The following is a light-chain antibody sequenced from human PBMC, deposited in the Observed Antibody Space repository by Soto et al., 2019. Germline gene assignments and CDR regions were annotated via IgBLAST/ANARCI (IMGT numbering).Light chain of an antibody. CDR3: MQALQSPLT. J-gene: IGKJ1*01. CDR2: MGS. CDR1: QSLLHSNGYNY. V-gene: IGKV2-28*01. Sequence: DIVMTQSPLSLPVTPGEPASISCRSSQSLLHSNGYNYLDWYVQKPGQSPQLLINMGSSRATGVADRFRGSGSGTVFSLKIRRVEAEDVGIYCCMQALQSPLTFGQGTKVEIK.